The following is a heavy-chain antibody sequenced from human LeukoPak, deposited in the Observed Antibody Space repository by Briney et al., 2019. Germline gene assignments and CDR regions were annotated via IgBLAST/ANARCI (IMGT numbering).Heavy chain of an antibody. CDR2: IYPSGST. CDR1: GGSISSYY. V-gene: IGHV4-4*07. D-gene: IGHD4-23*01. CDR3: ARSYGGNPMYFFDS. J-gene: IGHJ4*02. Sequence: SETLSLTCTVSGGSISSYYWSWIRQPAGEGLEWIGRIYPSGSTIYNPSLKSRVSISVDQSMNQFSLKLSSMTAADTAVYYCARSYGGNPMYFFDSWGQGTLVTVSS.